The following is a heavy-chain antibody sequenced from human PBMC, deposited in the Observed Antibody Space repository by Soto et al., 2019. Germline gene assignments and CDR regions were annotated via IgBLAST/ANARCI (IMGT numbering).Heavy chain of an antibody. CDR2: IYYSGST. V-gene: IGHV4-39*01. CDR3: ARQRTSVVTQAYFDS. J-gene: IGHJ4*02. Sequence: SETLSLTCTVTGDSINNRSYYWGWIRQPPGKGLEWIGSIYYSGSTYNNPSLKSRVSMSVDTSKNQFSLKLRSVTAADTALYYCARQRTSVVTQAYFDSWGQGSLVTVSS. CDR1: GDSINNRSYY. D-gene: IGHD2-21*02.